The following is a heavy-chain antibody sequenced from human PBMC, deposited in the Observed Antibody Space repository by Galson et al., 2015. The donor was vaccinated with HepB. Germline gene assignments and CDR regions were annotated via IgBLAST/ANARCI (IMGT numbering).Heavy chain of an antibody. Sequence: SLRLSCAASGFTFSSYGMHWVRQAPGKELEWVAVIWYDGSNKYYADSVKGRFTISRDNSKNTLYLQMNSLRAEDTAVYYCARTRYCSGGSCYHPLDYWGQGTLVTVSS. CDR2: IWYDGSNK. CDR3: ARTRYCSGGSCYHPLDY. CDR1: GFTFSSYG. V-gene: IGHV3-33*01. J-gene: IGHJ4*02. D-gene: IGHD2-15*01.